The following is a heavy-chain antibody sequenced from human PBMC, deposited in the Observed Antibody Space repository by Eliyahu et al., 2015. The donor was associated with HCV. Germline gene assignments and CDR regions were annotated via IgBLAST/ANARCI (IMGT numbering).Heavy chain of an antibody. V-gene: IGHV4-39*07. J-gene: IGHJ4*02. CDR1: GGSISSSSYY. D-gene: IGHD3-3*01. Sequence: QLQLQESGPGLVKPSETLSLTCTVSGGSISSSSYYWGWIRQPPGKGLEWIGSIYYSGSTYYNPSLKSRVTISVDTSKNQFSLKLSSVTAADTAVYYCASLGGREWLFGISDYWGQGTLVTVSS. CDR2: IYYSGST. CDR3: ASLGGREWLFGISDY.